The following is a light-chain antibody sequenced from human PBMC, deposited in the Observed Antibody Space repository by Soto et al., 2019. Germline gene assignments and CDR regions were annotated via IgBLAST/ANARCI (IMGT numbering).Light chain of an antibody. CDR3: QQRSNWPPLYT. J-gene: IGKJ2*01. V-gene: IGKV3-11*01. CDR2: DAS. CDR1: QSVSSY. Sequence: EIVLTQSPATLSLSPGERATLSCRASQSVSSYLAWYQQKPVQAPRLLIYDASNRATGIPARFSDSGSGTNFTLTISSLEPEDFAVYYGQQRSNWPPLYTFGQGTKLEIK.